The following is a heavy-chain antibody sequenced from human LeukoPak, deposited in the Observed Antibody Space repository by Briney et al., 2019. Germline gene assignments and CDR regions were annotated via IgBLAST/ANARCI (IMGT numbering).Heavy chain of an antibody. J-gene: IGHJ4*02. CDR3: ASLGYSSSWYSHPLDY. Sequence: SETLFLTCTVSGGSISSSSYYWGWIRQPPGKGLEWIGSIYYSGSTYYNPSLKSRVTISVDTSKNQFSLKLSSVTAADTAVYYCASLGYSSSWYSHPLDYWGQGTLVTVSS. CDR1: GGSISSSSYY. V-gene: IGHV4-39*01. CDR2: IYYSGST. D-gene: IGHD6-13*01.